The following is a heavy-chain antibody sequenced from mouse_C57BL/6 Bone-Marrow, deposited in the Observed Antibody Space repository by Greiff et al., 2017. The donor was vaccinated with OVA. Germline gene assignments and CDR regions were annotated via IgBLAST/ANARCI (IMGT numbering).Heavy chain of an antibody. CDR2: IDPSDSYT. CDR3: AIYYYGSSLAWFAY. Sequence: VQLQQPGAELVMPGASVKLSCKASGYTFTSYWMHWVKQRPGQGLEWIGEIDPSDSYTNYNQKFKGKSTLTVDKSSSTAYMQLSSLTSEDSAVYYCAIYYYGSSLAWFAYWGQGTLVTVSA. D-gene: IGHD1-1*01. J-gene: IGHJ3*01. V-gene: IGHV1-69*01. CDR1: GYTFTSYW.